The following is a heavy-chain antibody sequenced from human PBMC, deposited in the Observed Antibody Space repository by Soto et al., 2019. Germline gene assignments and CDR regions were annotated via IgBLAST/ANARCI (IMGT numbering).Heavy chain of an antibody. CDR3: ARTLGDSTCY. D-gene: IGHD4-17*01. Sequence: EVQLVESGGGLVQPGGSLRLSCAASGFTLSTHWMHWVRQAPGKGLEWVANIKQDGSVKYYVDSVKGRFIISRDNAKNSLYLQMSSLRAEDTAVYYCARTLGDSTCYWGQGTLVTVSS. CDR2: IKQDGSVK. CDR1: GFTLSTHW. J-gene: IGHJ4*02. V-gene: IGHV3-7*01.